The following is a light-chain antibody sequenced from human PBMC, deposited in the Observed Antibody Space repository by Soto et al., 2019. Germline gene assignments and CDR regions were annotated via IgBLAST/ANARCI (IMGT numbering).Light chain of an antibody. CDR1: QSITSW. V-gene: IGKV1-5*01. CDR3: QQYDNLPLT. CDR2: DAS. Sequence: DIQITQSPSTLSASVGDRVTITCRASQSITSWLAWYQQKPGKAPNLLIYDASSLQSGVPSRFSGSGSGTDFTFTISSLQPEDIATYYCQQYDNLPLTFGGGTKVDI. J-gene: IGKJ4*01.